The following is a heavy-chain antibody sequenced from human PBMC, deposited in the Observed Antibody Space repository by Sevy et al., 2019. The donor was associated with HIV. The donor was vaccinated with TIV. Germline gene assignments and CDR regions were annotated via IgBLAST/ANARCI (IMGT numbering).Heavy chain of an antibody. J-gene: IGHJ5*02. V-gene: IGHV3-7*01. D-gene: IGHD3-9*01. Sequence: GGSLRLSCAASGFTFSSYWMSWVRQAPGKGLEWVANIKQDGSEKYYVDSVKGRFTISRDNAKNSLYLQMNSLRAEDTAAYYCARGGNLRYFDWLLLNWFDPWGQGSLVTVSS. CDR2: IKQDGSEK. CDR3: ARGGNLRYFDWLLLNWFDP. CDR1: GFTFSSYW.